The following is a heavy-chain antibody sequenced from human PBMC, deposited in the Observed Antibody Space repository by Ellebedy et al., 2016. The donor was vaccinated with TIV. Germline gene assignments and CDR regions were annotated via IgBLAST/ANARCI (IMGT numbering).Heavy chain of an antibody. J-gene: IGHJ4*02. CDR2: ITHSGST. CDR1: GGSISSSSHY. Sequence: MPSETLSLTCTVSGGSISSSSHYWGWIRQPPGKGLEWIGEITHSGSTNYNPSLKSRVTISVDTSKNQFSLNLSSVTAADTAVYYCARGLARDYWGQGTLVTVSS. V-gene: IGHV4-39*07. CDR3: ARGLARDY.